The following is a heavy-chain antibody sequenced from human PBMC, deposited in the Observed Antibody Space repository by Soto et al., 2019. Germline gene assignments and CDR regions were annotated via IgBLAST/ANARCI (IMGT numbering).Heavy chain of an antibody. D-gene: IGHD2-2*01. CDR3: AREAGYCSSASCPWTS. J-gene: IGHJ3*01. V-gene: IGHV1-18*04. CDR2: ISAYNGNT. Sequence: QVQLVQSGAEVKKPGASVKVSCKASGYTFTSSGISWVRQAPGQGLEWMGWISAYNGNTKYAQKVQGRVTITAGTSTSRVYVGLRGLRSDDTAVYYWAREAGYCSSASCPWTSCGQGKIVTVSS. CDR1: GYTFTSSG.